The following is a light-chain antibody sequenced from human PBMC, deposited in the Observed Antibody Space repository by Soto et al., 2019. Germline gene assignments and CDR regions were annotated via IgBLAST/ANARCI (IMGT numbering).Light chain of an antibody. CDR2: GAS. J-gene: IGKJ4*01. Sequence: EIVLTQSPGTLSLSPGERATLSCRASQSVSSSYLAWYQQKPGQAPRLLIYGASSRATGIPDRFSGSGSGTDFTLTISRLEPEAFAVYYCQQYAYSLTFGGGTKVEIK. CDR1: QSVSSSY. CDR3: QQYAYSLT. V-gene: IGKV3-20*01.